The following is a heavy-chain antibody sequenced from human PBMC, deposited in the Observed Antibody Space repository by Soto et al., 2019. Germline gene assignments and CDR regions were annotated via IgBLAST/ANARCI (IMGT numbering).Heavy chain of an antibody. J-gene: IGHJ5*02. Sequence: SETLSLTCTVSGGSISSYYWSWIRQPAGKGLEWIGRIYTSGSTNYNPSLKSRVTMSVDTSKNQFSLKLSSVTAADTAVYYCAREIAVAGTGVSWFDPWGQGTLVTV. V-gene: IGHV4-4*07. CDR2: IYTSGST. CDR1: GGSISSYY. D-gene: IGHD6-19*01. CDR3: AREIAVAGTGVSWFDP.